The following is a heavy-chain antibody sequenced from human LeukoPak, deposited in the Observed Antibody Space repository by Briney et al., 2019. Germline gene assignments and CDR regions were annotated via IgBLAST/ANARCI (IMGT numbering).Heavy chain of an antibody. Sequence: PGGSLRLSCAASGFTFSSYAMHWVRQAPGKGLEWVAVISYDGSNKYYADSVKGRFTISRDNAKNSLCLQMNSLRAEDTALYYCAKDIGATIGLNWFDPWGQGTLVTVSS. D-gene: IGHD5-12*01. CDR1: GFTFSSYA. V-gene: IGHV3-30*04. J-gene: IGHJ5*02. CDR3: AKDIGATIGLNWFDP. CDR2: ISYDGSNK.